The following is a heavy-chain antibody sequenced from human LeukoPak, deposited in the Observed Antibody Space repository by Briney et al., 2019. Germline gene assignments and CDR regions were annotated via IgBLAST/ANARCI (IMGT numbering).Heavy chain of an antibody. CDR1: GYTFTSYD. V-gene: IGHV1-69*05. J-gene: IGHJ4*02. D-gene: IGHD3-22*01. CDR3: ASHPNYYDSSGYYYFDY. Sequence: GASVKVSCKASGYTFTSYDINWVRQATGQGLEWMGGIIPIFGTANYAQKFQGRVTITTDESTSTAYMELSSLRSEDTAVYYCASHPNYYDSSGYYYFDYWGQGTLVTVSS. CDR2: IIPIFGTA.